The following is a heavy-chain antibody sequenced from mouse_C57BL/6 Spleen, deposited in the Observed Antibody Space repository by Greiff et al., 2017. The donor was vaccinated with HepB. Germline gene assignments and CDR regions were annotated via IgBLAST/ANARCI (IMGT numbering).Heavy chain of an antibody. D-gene: IGHD1-1*01. V-gene: IGHV1-53*01. J-gene: IGHJ1*03. Sequence: QVQLQQPGTELVKPGASVKLSCKASGYTFTSYWMHWVKQRPGQGLEWIGNINPSNGGTNYNEKFKSKATLTVDKSSSTAYMQLISLTSEDSAVYYCAREGDYYGSSNVYFDVWGTGTTVTVSS. CDR1: GYTFTSYW. CDR3: AREGDYYGSSNVYFDV. CDR2: INPSNGGT.